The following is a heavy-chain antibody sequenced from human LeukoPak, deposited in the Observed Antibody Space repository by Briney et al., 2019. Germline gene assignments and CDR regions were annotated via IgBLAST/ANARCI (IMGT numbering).Heavy chain of an antibody. CDR2: ISSSSSYI. CDR3: ARDREVATTIDY. D-gene: IGHD5-12*01. CDR1: GFTFSSYS. J-gene: IGHJ4*02. Sequence: GGSLRLSCAASGFTFSSYSMNWVRQAPGKGLEWASSISSSSSYIYYADSVKGRFTISRDNAKNSLYLQMNSLRAEDTAVYYCARDREVATTIDYWGQGTLVTVSS. V-gene: IGHV3-21*01.